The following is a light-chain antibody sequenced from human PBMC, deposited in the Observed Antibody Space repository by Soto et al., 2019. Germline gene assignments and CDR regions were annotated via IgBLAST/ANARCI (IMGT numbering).Light chain of an antibody. CDR3: QQYFITPLT. J-gene: IGKJ4*01. CDR1: QTVLYSSNNKNY. CDR2: WAS. Sequence: DIVMTQSPDSLAVSLGERATINCKSSQTVLYSSNNKNYLAWYQQKPGQTPKLLIYWASTRESGVPDRFSGSGSGTDFTLTISRLQAADVAVYYCQQYFITPLTFGGGTKVEIK. V-gene: IGKV4-1*01.